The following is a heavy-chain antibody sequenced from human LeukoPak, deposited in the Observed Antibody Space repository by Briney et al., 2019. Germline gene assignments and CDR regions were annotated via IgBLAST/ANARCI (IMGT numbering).Heavy chain of an antibody. J-gene: IGHJ6*02. V-gene: IGHV4-34*01. Sequence: SGTLSLTCAVYGGSFSGYYWSWIRQPPGKGLEWIGEINHSGSTNYNPSLKSRVTISVDTSKNQFSLKLSSVTAADMAVYYCARDAGIVATIDGMDVWGQGTTVTVSS. D-gene: IGHD5-12*01. CDR2: INHSGST. CDR3: ARDAGIVATIDGMDV. CDR1: GGSFSGYY.